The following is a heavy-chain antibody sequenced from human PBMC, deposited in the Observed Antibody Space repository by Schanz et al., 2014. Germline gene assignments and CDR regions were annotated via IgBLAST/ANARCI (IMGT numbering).Heavy chain of an antibody. CDR1: GVTFTTYS. CDR3: ARENKDYDSILNKFFHYGLDL. V-gene: IGHV1-2*06. Sequence: QVQLVQSGAEVKTPGSSVKISCRASGVTFTTYSVTWVRQAPGQGLEWMGRISPNSGDTHSAQKFQGRVTMTWDRSISTANMELSRLRSDDTAVYYCARENKDYDSILNKFFHYGLDLWGQGTTVTVSS. CDR2: ISPNSGDT. J-gene: IGHJ6*02. D-gene: IGHD3-3*02.